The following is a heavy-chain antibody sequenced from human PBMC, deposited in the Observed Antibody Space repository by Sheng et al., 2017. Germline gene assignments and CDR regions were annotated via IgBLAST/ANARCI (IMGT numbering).Heavy chain of an antibody. Sequence: QVQLQESGPGLVKPSQTLSLTCTVSGGSISSGSYYWSWIRQPAGKGLEWIGRIYTSGSTNYNPSLKSRVTISVDTSKNQFSLKLSSVTAADTAVYYCARDNYYMDVWGQGTHGPPSP. CDR1: GGSISSGSYY. CDR2: IYTSGST. CDR3: ARDNYYMDV. J-gene: IGHJ6*03. V-gene: IGHV4-61*02.